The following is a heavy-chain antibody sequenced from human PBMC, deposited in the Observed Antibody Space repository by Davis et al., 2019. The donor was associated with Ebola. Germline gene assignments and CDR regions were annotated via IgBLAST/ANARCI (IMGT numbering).Heavy chain of an antibody. J-gene: IGHJ4*02. V-gene: IGHV3-30*04. CDR3: ARDGVSEFIDLDY. Sequence: PGGSLRLSCAASGFTFSSYAMHWVRQAPGKGLEWVAVISYDGSNKYYADSVRGRFTVSRDNAKNTLYLQMNSLRAEDTAVYYCARDGVSEFIDLDYWGRGTLVTVSS. CDR2: ISYDGSNK. D-gene: IGHD3-16*02. CDR1: GFTFSSYA.